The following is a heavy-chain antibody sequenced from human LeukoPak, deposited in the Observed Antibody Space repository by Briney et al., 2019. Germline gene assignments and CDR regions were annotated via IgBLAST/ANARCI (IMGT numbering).Heavy chain of an antibody. J-gene: IGHJ4*02. Sequence: PSETLSLTCTVSGGSISSYYWSWIRQPAGKGLEWIGRIYTSGSTNYNPSLKSRVTMSVDTSKNQFSLKLSSVTAADTAVYCCARGTYYYDSSGYSAYFDYWGQGTLVTVSS. D-gene: IGHD3-22*01. CDR3: ARGTYYYDSSGYSAYFDY. V-gene: IGHV4-4*07. CDR1: GGSISSYY. CDR2: IYTSGST.